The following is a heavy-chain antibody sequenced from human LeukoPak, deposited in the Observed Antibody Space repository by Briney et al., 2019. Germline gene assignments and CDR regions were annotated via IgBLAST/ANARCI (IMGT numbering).Heavy chain of an antibody. V-gene: IGHV4-4*07. CDR2: IYTSGST. CDR1: GGSISSYY. J-gene: IGHJ4*02. Sequence: SETLSLTCTFSGGSISSYYWSWIRQPAGKGLEWIGRIYTSGSTNYNPSLKSRVTMSVDTSKNQFSLKLSSVTAADTAVYYCARAAPSGFWSGSDTSSFDYWGQGTLVTVSS. D-gene: IGHD3-3*01. CDR3: ARAAPSGFWSGSDTSSFDY.